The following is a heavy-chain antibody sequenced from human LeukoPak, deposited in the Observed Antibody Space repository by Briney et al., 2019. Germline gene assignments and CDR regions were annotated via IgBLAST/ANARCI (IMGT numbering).Heavy chain of an antibody. J-gene: IGHJ3*02. CDR2: ISYDGSNK. CDR1: GFTFSSYA. D-gene: IGHD3-22*01. Sequence: GGSLRLSCAASGFTFSSYAMHWVRQAPGKGLEWVAVISYDGSNKYYADSEKGRFTISRDNSKNTLYLQMNSLRAEDTAVYYCARDPPYYYDSSGYFGAFDIWGQGTMVTVSS. CDR3: ARDPPYYYDSSGYFGAFDI. V-gene: IGHV3-30*04.